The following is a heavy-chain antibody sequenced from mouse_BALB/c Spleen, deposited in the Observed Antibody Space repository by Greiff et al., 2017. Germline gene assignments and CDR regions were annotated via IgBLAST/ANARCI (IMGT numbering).Heavy chain of an antibody. V-gene: IGHV1-14*01. CDR3: AGLNSYYAMDY. D-gene: IGHD1-3*01. CDR2: INPYNDGT. Sequence: VQLQQSGPELVKPGASVTMSCKASGYTFTSYVMHWVKQKPGQGLEWIGYINPYNDGTKYNEKFKGKATLTSDKSSSTAYMELSSLTSEDSAVYYGAGLNSYYAMDYWGQGTSVTVSS. CDR1: GYTFTSYV. J-gene: IGHJ4*01.